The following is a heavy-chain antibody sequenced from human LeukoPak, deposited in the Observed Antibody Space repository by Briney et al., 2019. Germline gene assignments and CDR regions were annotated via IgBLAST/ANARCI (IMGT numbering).Heavy chain of an antibody. J-gene: IGHJ2*01. D-gene: IGHD3-10*01. CDR1: GFTVSSYY. V-gene: IGHV3-53*01. Sequence: GGSLRLSCAVSGFTVSSYYMSWVRQAPGKGLEWVSVIYSGGTTHDGDTVRCPFTISRDNSKNTLYLQMNSLRAENTAVYYCARDFYGSGSHRYCDLWGRSTLVTVSS. CDR3: ARDFYGSGSHRYCDL. CDR2: IYSGGTT.